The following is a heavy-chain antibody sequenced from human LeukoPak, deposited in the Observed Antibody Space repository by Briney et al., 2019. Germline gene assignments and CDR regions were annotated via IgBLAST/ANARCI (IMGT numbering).Heavy chain of an antibody. V-gene: IGHV4-61*02. Sequence: SETLSLTCTVSGASISSSSYYWSWIRQPAGKGLEWIGRIYTSGSTNYNPSLKSRVTMSVDTSKNQFSLKLSSVTAADTAVYYCARDQQDAFDIWGQGTMVTVSS. J-gene: IGHJ3*02. CDR2: IYTSGST. CDR1: GASISSSSYY. CDR3: ARDQQDAFDI.